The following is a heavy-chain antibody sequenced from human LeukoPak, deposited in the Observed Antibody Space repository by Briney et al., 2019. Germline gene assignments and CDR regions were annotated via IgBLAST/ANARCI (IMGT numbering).Heavy chain of an antibody. CDR1: GYTLTGYC. Sequence: ASVKVSCKASGYTLTGYCMHWVRQAPGQGLEWLGWINTKSGATNYAQNFQGRVTMTRDTSMSTTYMELKRLRSDDTAVYYCARDLGISGWYAPPLGYFDYWGQGTLLTVSS. CDR3: ARDLGISGWYAPPLGYFDY. J-gene: IGHJ4*02. V-gene: IGHV1-2*02. D-gene: IGHD6-19*01. CDR2: INTKSGAT.